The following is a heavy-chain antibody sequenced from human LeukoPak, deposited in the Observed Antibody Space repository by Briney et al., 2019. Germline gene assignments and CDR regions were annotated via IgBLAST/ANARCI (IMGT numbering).Heavy chain of an antibody. CDR3: ARRGSGSYLSYYYYMDV. Sequence: PGGSLRLSCAASGFTFSSYEMNWVRQAPGKGLEWVSYISSSGRTIYYADSVKGRFTISRDNAKNSLYLQMNSLRAEDTAVYYCARRGSGSYLSYYYYMDVWGKGTTVTISS. V-gene: IGHV3-48*03. CDR1: GFTFSSYE. CDR2: ISSSGRTI. J-gene: IGHJ6*03. D-gene: IGHD3-10*01.